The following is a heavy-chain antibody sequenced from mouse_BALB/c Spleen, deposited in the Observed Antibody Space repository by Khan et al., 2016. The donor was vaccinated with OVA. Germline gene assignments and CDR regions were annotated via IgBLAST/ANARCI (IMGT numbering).Heavy chain of an antibody. V-gene: IGHV1-50*01. J-gene: IGHJ3*01. CDR2: IDTSDRYT. CDR1: GYPLTSYW. Sequence: QVQLQQPGAELVKPGASVKLSCKASGYPLTSYWLHWVKQRPGQGLEWIGEIDTSDRYTNYNQKFKGKATLTVDIASSTTYMQLSSLTSEDSAVYYCARSFHYGSSTWFAYWGQGTLVTVAA. CDR3: ARSFHYGSSTWFAY. D-gene: IGHD1-1*01.